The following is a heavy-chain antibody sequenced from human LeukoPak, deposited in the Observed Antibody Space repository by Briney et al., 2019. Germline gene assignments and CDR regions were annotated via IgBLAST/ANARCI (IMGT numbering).Heavy chain of an antibody. Sequence: PGGSLRLSCAASGFTFNIFAINWVRQAPGKGLEYVSAVSADGGSTYYANSVKGRFTISRDNSKNMLYLQMGSLRGDDMAVYYCARRQCTSSSCYLDYWGQGTLVPVSS. J-gene: IGHJ4*02. CDR3: ARRQCTSSSCYLDY. CDR2: VSADGGST. CDR1: GFTFNIFA. D-gene: IGHD2-2*01. V-gene: IGHV3-64*01.